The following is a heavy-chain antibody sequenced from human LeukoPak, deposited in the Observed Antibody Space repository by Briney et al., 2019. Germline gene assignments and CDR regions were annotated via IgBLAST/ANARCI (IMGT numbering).Heavy chain of an antibody. CDR3: ARRTLVVSNWFDP. Sequence: SETLSLTCTASGGSISSSSYYWGWIRQPPGKGLEWIGSIYYSGSTYYNPSLKSRVTISVDTSKNQFSLKLSSVTAADTAVYCCARRTLVVSNWFDPWGQGTLVTVSS. D-gene: IGHD3-22*01. CDR1: GGSISSSSYY. J-gene: IGHJ5*02. CDR2: IYYSGST. V-gene: IGHV4-39*01.